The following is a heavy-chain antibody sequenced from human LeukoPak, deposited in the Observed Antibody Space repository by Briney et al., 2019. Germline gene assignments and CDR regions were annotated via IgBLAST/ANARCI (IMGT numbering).Heavy chain of an antibody. V-gene: IGHV3-21*01. CDR1: GFTFSSYS. D-gene: IGHD1-26*01. CDR3: ARVYSGSYCADY. J-gene: IGHJ4*02. Sequence: GSLRLSCAASGFTFSSYSMNWVRQAPGKGLEWVASISSSSTYIYYADSVKGRFTFSRDNAKNSLYLQMNSLRAEDMAVYYCARVYSGSYCADYWGQGTLVTVSS. CDR2: ISSSSTYI.